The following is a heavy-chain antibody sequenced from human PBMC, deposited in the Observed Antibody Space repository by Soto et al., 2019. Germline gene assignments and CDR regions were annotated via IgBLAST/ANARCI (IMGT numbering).Heavy chain of an antibody. CDR2: ISGGGGTM. D-gene: IGHD1-26*01. V-gene: IGHV3-48*04. Sequence: EVQVVESGGGSVQPGGSPRLSCAASGFTFSRYTMNWVRQAPGKGLEWLSYISGGGGTMSYADSVKGRVTISRDNAKNSLYLQMDSLRAEDTAVYYCARDKSGTYSIDYWGQGTLGTVSA. CDR1: GFTFSRYT. CDR3: ARDKSGTYSIDY. J-gene: IGHJ4*02.